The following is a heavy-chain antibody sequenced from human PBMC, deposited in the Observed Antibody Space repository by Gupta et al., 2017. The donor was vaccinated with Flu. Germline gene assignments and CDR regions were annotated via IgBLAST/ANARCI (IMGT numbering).Heavy chain of an antibody. CDR1: GGSINTYY. CDR3: VRVGYGDYVGPYGAFGL. Sequence: QVQLQESGPGLVKPSETLSLTCTVSGGSINTYYWSWIRQPAGKGLEWVGRVYASGGSNYNPSLRRRITMSMDTSKNQFSLKLSTVTAADTAIDYCVRVGYGDYVGPYGAFGLWGQGTMVTVSS. V-gene: IGHV4-4*07. CDR2: VYASGGS. D-gene: IGHD4-17*01. J-gene: IGHJ3*01.